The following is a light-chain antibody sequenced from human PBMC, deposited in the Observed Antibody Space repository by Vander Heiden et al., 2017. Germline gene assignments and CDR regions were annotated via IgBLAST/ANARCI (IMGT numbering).Light chain of an antibody. V-gene: IGKV1-39*01. CDR3: QQSYSTPVT. J-gene: IGKJ1*01. CDR1: QSISSY. Sequence: DIQITQSSSSLSASVGDRVTITCRAGQSISSYLNWYQQKPGKAPKLLIYAASNLQSRVPSRISGSGSGTDFTLTISSLQPEDFATYYCQQSYSTPVTFGQGTKVEIK. CDR2: AAS.